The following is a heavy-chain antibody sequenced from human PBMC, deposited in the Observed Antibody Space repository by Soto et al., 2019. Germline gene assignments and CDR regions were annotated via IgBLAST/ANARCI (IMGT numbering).Heavy chain of an antibody. CDR2: ISDSGVTT. J-gene: IGHJ3*02. CDR3: VKVKVTGVTRVGAVDM. D-gene: IGHD2-21*02. V-gene: IGHV3-23*01. CDR1: GFTFSTYA. Sequence: EVQLLEPGGGLVQPGGSLRLSCAASGFTFSTYAMSSVRQAPGKGLDWVSVISDSGVTTYSADSVKGRFTISRDNSQITLFVQMNSLRPEDTAVYYWVKVKVTGVTRVGAVDMWCQGTMVSVSS.